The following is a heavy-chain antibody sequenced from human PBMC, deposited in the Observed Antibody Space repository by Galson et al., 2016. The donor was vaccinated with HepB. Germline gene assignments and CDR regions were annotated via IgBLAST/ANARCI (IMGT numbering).Heavy chain of an antibody. Sequence: SVKVSCKASGYTFNTYNMHWVRQAPGQGLEWMGIIKPSGGNTIYAQKFQDRITMTRDTSTSTVYMELISLRSEDTAVYYCARELDHSFYFDYWGQGTLLIVSS. CDR1: GYTFNTYN. CDR3: ARELDHSFYFDY. CDR2: IKPSGGNT. D-gene: IGHD1-14*01. V-gene: IGHV1-46*02. J-gene: IGHJ4*02.